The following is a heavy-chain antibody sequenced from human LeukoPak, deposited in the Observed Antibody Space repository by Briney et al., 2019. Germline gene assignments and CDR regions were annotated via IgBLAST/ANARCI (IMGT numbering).Heavy chain of an antibody. J-gene: IGHJ4*02. CDR1: GDSVSSNTVG. V-gene: IGHV6-1*01. CDR2: TYYRSKWFN. Sequence: SQTLSLTCAISGDSVSSNTVGWHWIRQSPSRGLEWLGRTYYRSKWFNDYGMSVKSRITITSDTSKNRFSLQLNSVTPEDTAVYYCARSQHWGYDYWGQGTLVTVSS. CDR3: ARSQHWGYDY. D-gene: IGHD7-27*01.